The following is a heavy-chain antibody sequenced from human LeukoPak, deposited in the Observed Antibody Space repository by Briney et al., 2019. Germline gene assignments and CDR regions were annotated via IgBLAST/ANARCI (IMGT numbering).Heavy chain of an antibody. CDR2: VKQDGSEK. Sequence: GGSLRLSCAASGFTFSSYSMNWVRQAPGKGLEWVANVKQDGSEKYYVDSVKGRFTISRDDAKNSMYLQMDSLRAEDTAVYYCARDRDSSGSWEINFDYWGQGTLVTVSS. CDR1: GFTFSSYS. J-gene: IGHJ4*02. V-gene: IGHV3-7*01. CDR3: ARDRDSSGSWEINFDY. D-gene: IGHD6-13*01.